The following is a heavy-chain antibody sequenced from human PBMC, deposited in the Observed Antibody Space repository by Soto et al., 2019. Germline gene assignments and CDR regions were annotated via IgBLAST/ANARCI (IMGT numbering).Heavy chain of an antibody. CDR1: GGTFSSYA. D-gene: IGHD5-12*01. V-gene: IGHV1-69*01. CDR3: ARGGYSGYPVGWFDP. CDR2: IIRIFGTA. Sequence: QVQLVQSGAEVKKPGSSVKVSCKASGGTFSSYAISWVRQAPGQGLEWMGGIIRIFGTANYAQKFQGRVTITADESTSTAYMELSSLRAEDTAVYYCARGGYSGYPVGWFDPWGQGTLVTVSS. J-gene: IGHJ5*02.